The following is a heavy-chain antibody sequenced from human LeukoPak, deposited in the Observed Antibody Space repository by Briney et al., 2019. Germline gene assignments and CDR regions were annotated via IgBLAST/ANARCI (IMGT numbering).Heavy chain of an antibody. CDR2: IYYSGST. Sequence: SETLSLTCTVSGGSISSSSYYWGWIRQPPGKGLEWIGSIYYSGSTYYNPSLKSRVTLSVDTSKNQFSLKLSSVTAADTAVYYCARWAAGHQFDYWGQGTLVTVSS. CDR1: GGSISSSSYY. CDR3: ARWAAGHQFDY. J-gene: IGHJ4*02. V-gene: IGHV4-39*01. D-gene: IGHD6-25*01.